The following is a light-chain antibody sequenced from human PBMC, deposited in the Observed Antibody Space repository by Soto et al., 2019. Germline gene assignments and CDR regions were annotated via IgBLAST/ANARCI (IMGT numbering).Light chain of an antibody. CDR2: AAS. CDR3: QQFGSSPGFT. J-gene: IGKJ3*01. CDR1: QSINNRY. V-gene: IGKV3-20*01. Sequence: EIVLTQSPGTLSLSPGERATLSCRASQSINNRYLAWYQQKPGQAPRLLIYAASSRATGIPDRFSGSVSWTDFTRTISRLEPEDFAVYYCQQFGSSPGFTFGPGTKVDIK.